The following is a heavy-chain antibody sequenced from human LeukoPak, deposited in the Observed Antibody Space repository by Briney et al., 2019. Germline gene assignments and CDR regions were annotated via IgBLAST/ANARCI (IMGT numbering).Heavy chain of an antibody. CDR3: ARDPDWNYSGWFDP. CDR2: IYTSGST. J-gene: IGHJ5*02. CDR1: GGSISSYY. D-gene: IGHD1-7*01. Sequence: SETLSLTCTVSGGSISSYYWSWIRQPAGKGLEWIGRIYTSGSTNYNPSLKSRVTMSVDTSKSQFSLKLSSATAADTAVYYCARDPDWNYSGWFDPWGQGTLVTVSS. V-gene: IGHV4-4*07.